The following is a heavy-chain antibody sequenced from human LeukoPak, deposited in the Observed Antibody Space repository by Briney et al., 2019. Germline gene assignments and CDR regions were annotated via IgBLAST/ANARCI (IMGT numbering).Heavy chain of an antibody. J-gene: IGHJ4*02. CDR2: MNPNSGNT. CDR1: GYTFTSYD. V-gene: IGHV1-8*01. D-gene: IGHD1-7*01. Sequence: ASVKVSCKASGYTFTSYDINWVRQATGQGLEWMGWMNPNSGNTGYAQKFQGRVTMTRNTSITTAYMELSSLRSEDTAVYYCARAPSITGTTPPGYWGQGTLVTVSS. CDR3: ARAPSITGTTPPGY.